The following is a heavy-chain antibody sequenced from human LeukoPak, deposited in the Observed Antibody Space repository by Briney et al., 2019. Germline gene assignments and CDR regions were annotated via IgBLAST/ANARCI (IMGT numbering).Heavy chain of an antibody. D-gene: IGHD6-19*01. CDR2: INPNSGGT. V-gene: IGHV1-2*06. CDR1: GYTFTGYY. CDR3: ARRGIAVAGTLPLIDY. Sequence: VASVKVSCKASGYTFTGYYMHWVRQAPGQGFEWVGRINPNSGGTNYAQKFQGRVTMTRDTSISTAYMELSRLRSDDTAVYYCARRGIAVAGTLPLIDYWGQGTLVTVSS. J-gene: IGHJ4*02.